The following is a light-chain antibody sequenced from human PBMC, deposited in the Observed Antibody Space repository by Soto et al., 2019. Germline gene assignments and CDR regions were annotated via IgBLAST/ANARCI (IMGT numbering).Light chain of an antibody. CDR1: QSISSW. V-gene: IGKV1-39*01. CDR3: QQHYITPWT. Sequence: DIQMTQSPSTLSASVGDRVTITCRASQSISSWLAWYQQKPGKAPKLLIYAASSLQSGVPSRFSGSGSGTDFTLTISSLQSEDFATYYCQQHYITPWTFGQGTKVEIK. J-gene: IGKJ1*01. CDR2: AAS.